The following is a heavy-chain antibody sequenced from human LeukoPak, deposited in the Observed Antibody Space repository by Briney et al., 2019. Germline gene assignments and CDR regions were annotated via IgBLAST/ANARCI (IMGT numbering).Heavy chain of an antibody. Sequence: GGSLRLSCAASGSTFSDYYMSWVRQAPGKGLEWVSYISSSGSTIYYADSVKGRFTISRDNAKNSLYLQMNSLRAEDTAVYYCARGHDSSGYPLFDYWGQGTLVTVSS. V-gene: IGHV3-11*04. CDR1: GSTFSDYY. CDR2: ISSSGSTI. D-gene: IGHD3-22*01. J-gene: IGHJ4*02. CDR3: ARGHDSSGYPLFDY.